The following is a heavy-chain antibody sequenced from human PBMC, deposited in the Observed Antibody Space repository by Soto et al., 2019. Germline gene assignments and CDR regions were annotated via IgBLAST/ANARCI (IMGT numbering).Heavy chain of an antibody. J-gene: IGHJ6*02. CDR3: ARGNVVRGVTLYYYYYGMDV. Sequence: TCAVAGGSFSGYYWRWIRQPPGKGLEWIGEINHSGSTNYNPSLKSRVTISVDTSKNQFSLKLSSVTAADTAVYYCARGNVVRGVTLYYYYYGMDVWGQGTTVTVSS. V-gene: IGHV4-34*01. CDR2: INHSGST. CDR1: GGSFSGYY. D-gene: IGHD3-10*01.